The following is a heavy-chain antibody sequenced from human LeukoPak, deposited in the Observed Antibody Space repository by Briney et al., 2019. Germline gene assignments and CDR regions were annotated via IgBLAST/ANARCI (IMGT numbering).Heavy chain of an antibody. CDR2: ISGSGGTT. CDR3: AKRRYYDSGNFDL. Sequence: QSGGSLRLSCAASGFTFSSYAMSWVRQAPRKGLEWVSAISGSGGTTYYADSVMGRFTISRDNSKNTLYLHMNSLSADDTAVYYCAKRRYYDSGNFDLWGQGTLVTVSS. V-gene: IGHV3-23*01. CDR1: GFTFSSYA. D-gene: IGHD3-10*01. J-gene: IGHJ4*02.